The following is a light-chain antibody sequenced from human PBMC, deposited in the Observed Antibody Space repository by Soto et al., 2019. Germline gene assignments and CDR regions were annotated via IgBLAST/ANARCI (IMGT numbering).Light chain of an antibody. CDR3: PRYTTSSTYV. J-gene: IGLJ1*01. CDR1: SSDVGGYSY. V-gene: IGLV2-14*01. Sequence: QSALTQPASVSGSPGQSIAISCTGTSSDVGGYSYVSWYQQQPGKAPKLVISDVSNRPSGVSDRFSGSKSGNPASLTISGLQTEDESDYDCPRYTTSSTYVFGTETKVTVL. CDR2: DVS.